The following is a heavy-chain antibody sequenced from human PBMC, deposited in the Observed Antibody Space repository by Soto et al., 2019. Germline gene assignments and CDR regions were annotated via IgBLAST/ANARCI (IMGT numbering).Heavy chain of an antibody. D-gene: IGHD3-22*01. CDR2: IWYDGNNK. J-gene: IGHJ4*02. Sequence: QVQLVESGGGVVQPGRSLRLSCAASGFTFSSYGMHWVRQAPGKGLEWVAVIWYDGNNKYYADSVKGRFTISRDNSKNTLYLQMNSLRAEDTAVYYCAREGQYYYDSSGYYLDYWGQGTLVTVSS. V-gene: IGHV3-33*01. CDR1: GFTFSSYG. CDR3: AREGQYYYDSSGYYLDY.